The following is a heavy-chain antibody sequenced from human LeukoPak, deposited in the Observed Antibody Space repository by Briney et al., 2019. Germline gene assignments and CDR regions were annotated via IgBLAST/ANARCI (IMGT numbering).Heavy chain of an antibody. CDR2: IDPNSGAT. Sequence: ASVKVSCKTSGYPFTGYYIHWVRQAPGQGLEWMGWIDPNSGATKYAQNFQGSVALTRDMSMRTAYMELSRLRSGDTAVYYCARDLEHYYAPGSGGGVWGQGTLVIVSS. D-gene: IGHD3-10*01. CDR1: GYPFTGYY. CDR3: ARDLEHYYAPGSGGGV. V-gene: IGHV1-2*02. J-gene: IGHJ4*02.